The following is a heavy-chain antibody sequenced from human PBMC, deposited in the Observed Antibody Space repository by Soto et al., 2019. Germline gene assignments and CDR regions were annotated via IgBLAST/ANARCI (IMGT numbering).Heavy chain of an antibody. CDR2: IVVGSGNT. CDR3: AAGDCSGGSCYYYYFVMDV. D-gene: IGHD2-15*01. CDR1: GFTFTSSA. V-gene: IGHV1-58*02. J-gene: IGHJ6*02. Sequence: QMQLVQSGPEVKKPGTSVKVSCKASGFTFTSSAMQWVRQARGQRLEWIGWIVVGSGNTNYAQKFQERITITRDMSTSTAEMELSSLRSDNTDVYYCAAGDCSGGSCYYYYFVMDVLGQGTTVTVSS.